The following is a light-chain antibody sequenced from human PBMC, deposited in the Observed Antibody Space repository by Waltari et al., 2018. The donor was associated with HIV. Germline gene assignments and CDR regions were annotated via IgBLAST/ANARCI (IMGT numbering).Light chain of an antibody. CDR3: QQRGTWPLVT. V-gene: IGKV3-11*01. Sequence: EIALTQSPATLSVSPGERAVLSCRASQSVSRHLACYQQKSGQGPRLLIYETSTRAAGTPGRFNGSGSGTDFVLTITDVEPGDVAVYYCQQRGTWPLVTFGGGTKVE. CDR1: QSVSRH. J-gene: IGKJ4*01. CDR2: ETS.